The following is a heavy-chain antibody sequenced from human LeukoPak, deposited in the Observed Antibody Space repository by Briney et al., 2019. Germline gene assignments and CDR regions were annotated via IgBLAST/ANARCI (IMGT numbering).Heavy chain of an antibody. J-gene: IGHJ3*01. CDR3: VAGDWGARDSFDL. Sequence: PGWSLRRDCTASGFTTSIYWMSWLRQAAGKGLEMVDNINQDGSQQSYMYSEKGQCTSSRDNAKNSFFLQMSSLRAEDTSVYYCVAGDWGARDSFDLWGRGKMVTVSS. CDR1: GFTTSIYW. CDR2: INQDGSQQ. V-gene: IGHV3-7*01. D-gene: IGHD2-21*02.